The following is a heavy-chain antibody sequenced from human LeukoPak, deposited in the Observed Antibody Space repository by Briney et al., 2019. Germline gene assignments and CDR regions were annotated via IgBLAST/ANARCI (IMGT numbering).Heavy chain of an antibody. CDR3: AKDPLVRGVTYDY. CDR1: GFTFSSFA. Sequence: GGSLRLSCAASGFTFSSFAMSWVRQAPGKGLEWVSAISASGGGTYYADSVKGRFTISRDNSKNTLYLQVNSLRAEDTAVYYCAKDPLVRGVTYDYWGQGTLVTVSS. J-gene: IGHJ4*02. V-gene: IGHV3-23*01. CDR2: ISASGGGT. D-gene: IGHD3-10*01.